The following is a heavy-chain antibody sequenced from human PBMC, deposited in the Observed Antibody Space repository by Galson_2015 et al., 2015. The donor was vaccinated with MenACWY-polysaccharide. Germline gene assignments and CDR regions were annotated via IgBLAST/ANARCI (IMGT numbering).Heavy chain of an antibody. J-gene: IGHJ6*02. CDR2: ISKHGNDM. V-gene: IGHV3-21*06. CDR3: AKDFRNYVMDL. Sequence: SLRHSFAASGFNLDNYYLNWVRQAPGTGLEWVSSISKHGNDMQYAVSVGGRFTISRDIAENSLFLQMNSLGVEDRAIYYCAKDFRNYVMDLCGHGTTVTVSS. CDR1: GFNLDNYY.